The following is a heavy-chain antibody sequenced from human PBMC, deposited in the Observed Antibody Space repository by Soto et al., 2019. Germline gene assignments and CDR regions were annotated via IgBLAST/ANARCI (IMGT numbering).Heavy chain of an antibody. J-gene: IGHJ4*02. D-gene: IGHD2-2*02. CDR1: GFTFSSYA. CDR2: ISGSGGST. CDR3: AKVGIVVPAAIPPSYFDY. Sequence: GGSLRLSCAASGFTFSSYAMSWVRQAPGKWLEWVSAISGSGGSTYYADSVKGRFTISRDNSKNTLYLQMNSLRAEDTAVYYCAKVGIVVPAAIPPSYFDYWGQGTLVNVSS. V-gene: IGHV3-23*01.